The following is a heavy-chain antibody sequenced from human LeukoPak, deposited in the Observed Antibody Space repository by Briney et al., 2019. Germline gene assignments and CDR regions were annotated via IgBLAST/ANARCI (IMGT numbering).Heavy chain of an antibody. Sequence: GESLKISCQGSGYSFNAYWVGRVRQMPGKSLELMGIIYPGDSDTRYSPSFQGQVTISVDKSISTAYLQGSSLKASDTAMYYCARSLRGVIIHLQGYFDYWGQGTLVSVS. J-gene: IGHJ4*02. CDR2: IYPGDSDT. CDR3: ARSLRGVIIHLQGYFDY. CDR1: GYSFNAYW. D-gene: IGHD3-10*01. V-gene: IGHV5-51*01.